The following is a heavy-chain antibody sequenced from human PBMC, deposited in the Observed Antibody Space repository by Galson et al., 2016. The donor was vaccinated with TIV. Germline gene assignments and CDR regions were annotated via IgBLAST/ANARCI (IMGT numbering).Heavy chain of an antibody. D-gene: IGHD3-22*01. V-gene: IGHV3-23*01. CDR1: GFTFSSHA. CDR3: AKIDSSGYNYGGRFVY. Sequence: SLRLSCAASGFTFSSHAITWVRQAPGKGLAWVSAISGGGGSTYHTDSVKGRFTISRDNSKNTVFLQMNSLRVEDTAVYYCAKIDSSGYNYGGRFVYWGQGTLVTVSS. CDR2: ISGGGGST. J-gene: IGHJ4*02.